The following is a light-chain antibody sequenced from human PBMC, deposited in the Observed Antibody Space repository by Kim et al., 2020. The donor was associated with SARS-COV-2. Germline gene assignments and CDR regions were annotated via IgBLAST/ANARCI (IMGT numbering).Light chain of an antibody. V-gene: IGLV2-14*03. CDR1: SSDVGGYNY. J-gene: IGLJ2*01. CDR3: SSYTSSSTLV. CDR2: DVS. Sequence: GQSITISCTGTSSDVGGYNYVSWYQQHPGKAPKLMIYDVSNRPSGVSNRFSGSKYGNTASLTISGLQAEDEADYYCSSYTSSSTLVFGGGTKLTVL.